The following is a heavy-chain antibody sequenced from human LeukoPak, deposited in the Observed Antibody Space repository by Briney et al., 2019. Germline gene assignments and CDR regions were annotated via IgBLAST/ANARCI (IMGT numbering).Heavy chain of an antibody. CDR1: GFTFSSYG. V-gene: IGHV3-23*01. CDR3: AKDQKVPLDYMDV. Sequence: GGTLRLSCAASGFTFSSYGMSWVRQAPGKGLEWVSAISGSGGSTYYADSVKGRFTISRDNSKNTLYLQMNSLRAEDTAVYYCAKDQKVPLDYMDVWGKGTTVTISS. CDR2: ISGSGGST. J-gene: IGHJ6*03. D-gene: IGHD1-1*01.